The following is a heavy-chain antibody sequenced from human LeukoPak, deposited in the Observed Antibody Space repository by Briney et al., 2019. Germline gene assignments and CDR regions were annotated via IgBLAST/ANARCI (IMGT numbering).Heavy chain of an antibody. V-gene: IGHV4-59*04. J-gene: IGHJ4*02. Sequence: SETLSLTCTVSGGSISSYYWSWIRQTPGKGLEWIGSIYYSGSTYYNPSLKSRVTISVDTSKNQFSLRLSSVTAADTAVFYCARRALGYCSSTSCYAFDYWGQGTLVTVSS. CDR3: ARRALGYCSSTSCYAFDY. CDR1: GGSISSYY. D-gene: IGHD2-2*01. CDR2: IYYSGST.